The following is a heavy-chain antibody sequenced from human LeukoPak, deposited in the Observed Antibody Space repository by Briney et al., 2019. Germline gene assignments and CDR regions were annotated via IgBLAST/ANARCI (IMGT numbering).Heavy chain of an antibody. CDR3: AKDGPGSGWSRNY. J-gene: IGHJ4*02. D-gene: IGHD6-19*01. CDR1: GFTFSSYA. V-gene: IGHV3-23*01. Sequence: GGSLRLSCAASGFTFSSYAMSWVRQPRGKGLEGVSAISGSGGSTYYADSVRGRFTISRDNSKNTLYLQMNSLRAEDTAVYYCAKDGPGSGWSRNYWGQGTLVTVSS. CDR2: ISGSGGST.